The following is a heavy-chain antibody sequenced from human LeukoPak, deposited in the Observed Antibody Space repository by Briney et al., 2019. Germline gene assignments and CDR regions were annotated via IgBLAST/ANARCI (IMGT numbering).Heavy chain of an antibody. D-gene: IGHD3-22*01. Sequence: SVKVSCKASGGAFSSYAISWVRQAPGQGLEWMGGIIPIFGTANYAQKFQGRVTITADESTSTAYMELSSLRSEDTAVYYCARERYYYDSSGYYYGRSWFDPWGQGTLVTVSS. V-gene: IGHV1-69*13. CDR3: ARERYYYDSSGYYYGRSWFDP. J-gene: IGHJ5*02. CDR1: GGAFSSYA. CDR2: IIPIFGTA.